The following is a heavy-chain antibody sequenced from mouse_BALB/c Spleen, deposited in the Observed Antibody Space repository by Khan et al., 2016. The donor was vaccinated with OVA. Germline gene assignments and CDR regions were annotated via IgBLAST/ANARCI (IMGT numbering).Heavy chain of an antibody. V-gene: IGHV1-20*02. D-gene: IGHD2-10*02. CDR1: GYSFTGYF. CDR2: INPHIGET. J-gene: IGHJ2*01. Sequence: EVQLQQSGPELVKPGTSVKISCKASGYSFTGYFMNWVMRSHGKSLEWIGRINPHIGETFYNQKFKGKATLTVDESSSTAHMELRSLASEDSAVDYCTRIYPSDFDYWGQGTTLTVSS. CDR3: TRIYPSDFDY.